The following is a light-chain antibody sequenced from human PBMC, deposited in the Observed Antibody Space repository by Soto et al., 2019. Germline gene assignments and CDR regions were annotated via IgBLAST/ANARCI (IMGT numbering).Light chain of an antibody. CDR3: QQDGSSPWT. CDR1: QSVSSSY. V-gene: IGKV3-20*01. Sequence: EIVLTQSPGTLSLSPGERATLSCRASQSVSSSYLAWYQQKPGQAPSLLIYGASSRATGIPDRFSGSGTGTDFTLTSSRLEPAAFAVYYCQQDGSSPWTFGQGTKVEIK. J-gene: IGKJ1*01. CDR2: GAS.